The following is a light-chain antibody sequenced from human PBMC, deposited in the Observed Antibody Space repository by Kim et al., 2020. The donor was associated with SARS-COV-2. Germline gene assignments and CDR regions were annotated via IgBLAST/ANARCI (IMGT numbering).Light chain of an antibody. CDR2: AAS. CDR3: QQYVASPYT. J-gene: IGKJ2*01. V-gene: IGKV3-20*01. Sequence: WSPGQRATLSCKASLTISSAHLAWYQHKPGQAPRLLMSAASNRAAGIPDRFSGSGSGTDFTLTITRLERADFAVYYCQQYVASPYTFGPGTKLEI. CDR1: LTISSAH.